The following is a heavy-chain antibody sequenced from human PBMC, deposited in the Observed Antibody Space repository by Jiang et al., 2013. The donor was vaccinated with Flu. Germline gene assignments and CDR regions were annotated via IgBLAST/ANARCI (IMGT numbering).Heavy chain of an antibody. CDR2: LLYGST. Sequence: TCTVSGGSISSSSYYWGWIRQPPREGAGVDWEYLLYGSTYYNPSLKSRVTISVDTSKNQFSLKLSSVTAADTAVYYCARHPLFPDSYGPGALGYFDYWGQGTLVTVSS. CDR1: GGSISSSSYY. CDR3: ARHPLFPDSYGPGALGYFDY. J-gene: IGHJ4*02. D-gene: IGHD5-18*01. V-gene: IGHV4-39*07.